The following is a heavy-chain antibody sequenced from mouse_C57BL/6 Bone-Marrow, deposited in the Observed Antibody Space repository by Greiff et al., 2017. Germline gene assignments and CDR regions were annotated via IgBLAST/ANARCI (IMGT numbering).Heavy chain of an antibody. V-gene: IGHV1-69*01. CDR2: IDPSDSYT. D-gene: IGHD2-2*01. Sequence: QVHVKQPGAELVMPGASVKLSCKASGYTFTSYWMHWVKQRPGQGLEWIGEIDPSDSYTNYNQKFQGKSTLNVDKSSSTAYMQLSSLTSEDSAVYYCARNGRLPYYFDYWGQGTTLTVSS. J-gene: IGHJ2*01. CDR1: GYTFTSYW. CDR3: ARNGRLPYYFDY.